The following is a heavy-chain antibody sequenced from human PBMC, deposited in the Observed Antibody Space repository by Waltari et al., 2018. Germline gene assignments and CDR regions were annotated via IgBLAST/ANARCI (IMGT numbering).Heavy chain of an antibody. CDR1: GGSISRYY. CDR3: ARDTGWNDL. CDR2: IYYSGST. D-gene: IGHD2-8*02. V-gene: IGHV4-59*01. J-gene: IGHJ5*02. Sequence: QVQLQESGPGLVKPSETLSLTCTVSGGSISRYYWSWIRQPPGKGLEWIGYIYYSGSTNYNPSLKSRVTISVDTSKNQFSLKLSSVTAADTAVYYCARDTGWNDLWGQGTLVTVSS.